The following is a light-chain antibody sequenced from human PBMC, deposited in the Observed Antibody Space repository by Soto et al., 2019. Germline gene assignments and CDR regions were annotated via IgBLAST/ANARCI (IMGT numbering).Light chain of an antibody. CDR1: QSVSRY. J-gene: IGKJ4*01. Sequence: EIVLPQSPATLSLPPGERATLSCRASQSVSRYLAWYQQKPGQAPRLLIYDASNSATGIPARFSGSGSGTAFTLTISSLEPEVFAVYYCQQRSNWLTFGGGTKVEIK. V-gene: IGKV3-11*01. CDR3: QQRSNWLT. CDR2: DAS.